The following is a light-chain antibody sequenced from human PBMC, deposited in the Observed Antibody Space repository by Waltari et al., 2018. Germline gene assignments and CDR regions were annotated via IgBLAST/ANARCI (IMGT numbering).Light chain of an antibody. CDR1: QSVSRF. Sequence: EIVLTQSPGTLSLSPGERGTLSCRASQSVSRFLAWYQQKPGQAPRLLIYGASTRATGIPHRFSGSGSGTDFSLTISRLEPEDFAVYYCQKYDRLPATFGQGTKVEIK. V-gene: IGKV3-20*01. CDR2: GAS. CDR3: QKYDRLPAT. J-gene: IGKJ1*01.